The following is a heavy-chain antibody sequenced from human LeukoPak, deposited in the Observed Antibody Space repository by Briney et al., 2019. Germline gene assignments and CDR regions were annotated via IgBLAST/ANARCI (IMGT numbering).Heavy chain of an antibody. J-gene: IGHJ4*02. Sequence: ASVKDSCKASGYTFTGYYMHWVRQAPGQGLEWMEWINPNSGGTKYAQMFQGRVTMTSDTSISTAYMELSRLRSDDTAVYYCARDVVGARSIDYWGQGTLVTVSS. CDR3: ARDVVGARSIDY. CDR1: GYTFTGYY. D-gene: IGHD1-26*01. V-gene: IGHV1-2*02. CDR2: INPNSGGT.